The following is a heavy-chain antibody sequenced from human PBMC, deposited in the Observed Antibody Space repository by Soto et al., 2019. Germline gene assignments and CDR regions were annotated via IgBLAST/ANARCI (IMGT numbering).Heavy chain of an antibody. CDR2: IYYSGST. Sequence: SETLSLTCTVSCGSISSSIYYWGWIRQPPGKGLDWIGSIYYSGSTYYNPSLKSRVTISVDTSKNQFSLKLSSVTAADTAVYYCAGDNSSITIFGVVPNGMDVWGQGTTVNVSS. D-gene: IGHD3-3*01. CDR3: AGDNSSITIFGVVPNGMDV. V-gene: IGHV4-39*07. CDR1: CGSISSSIYY. J-gene: IGHJ6*02.